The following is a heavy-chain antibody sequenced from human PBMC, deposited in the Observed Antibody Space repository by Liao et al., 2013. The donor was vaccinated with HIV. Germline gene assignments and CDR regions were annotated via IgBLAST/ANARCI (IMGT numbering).Heavy chain of an antibody. CDR2: IYTSGST. V-gene: IGHV4-61*02. D-gene: IGHD2-21*01. J-gene: IGHJ4*02. CDR3: ARGHAVSYYDY. CDR1: GGSISSGNYY. Sequence: QVQLQESGPGLVKPSQTLSLTCTVSGGSISSGNYYWSWIRQPAGKGLEWIGRIYTSGSTNYNPSLKSRVTISVDTSKNQFSLKLSSVTAADTAVYYCARGHAVSYYDYWGQGTLVTVSS.